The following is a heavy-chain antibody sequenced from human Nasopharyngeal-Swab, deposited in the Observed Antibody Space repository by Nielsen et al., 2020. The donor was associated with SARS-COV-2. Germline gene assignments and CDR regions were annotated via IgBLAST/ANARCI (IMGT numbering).Heavy chain of an antibody. V-gene: IGHV3-30*18. CDR3: ANAGGGDFISASCYPGAY. Sequence: GESLKISCAASGFTFSNYDMHWVRQAPGKGLEWVAVISYDGSNEYYADSVKGRFTTSRDNSKKTLYLQMNGLRTDDTAVYYCANAGGGDFISASCYPGAYWGQGTLVTVSS. CDR1: GFTFSNYD. CDR2: ISYDGSNE. D-gene: IGHD2-2*01. J-gene: IGHJ4*02.